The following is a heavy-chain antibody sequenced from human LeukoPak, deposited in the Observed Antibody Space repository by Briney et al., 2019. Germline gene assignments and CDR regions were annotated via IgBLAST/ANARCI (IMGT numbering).Heavy chain of an antibody. Sequence: GGSLRLSCAASGFTFSSYGMHWVRQAPGKGLEWVAILWYDGSNKYYADSVKGRFTISRDNSKNTLYLQMNSLRAEDTAVYYCARDCSGGSCLDYWGQGTLVTTSS. CDR1: GFTFSSYG. D-gene: IGHD2-15*01. J-gene: IGHJ4*02. CDR3: ARDCSGGSCLDY. V-gene: IGHV3-33*08. CDR2: LWYDGSNK.